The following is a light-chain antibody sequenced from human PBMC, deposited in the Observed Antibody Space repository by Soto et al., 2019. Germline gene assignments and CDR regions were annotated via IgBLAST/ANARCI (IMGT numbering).Light chain of an antibody. Sequence: LTQPPSASGSPGQSVTISCTGTSSDVGGYNYVSWYQQHPGKAPKLMIYEVNKRPSGVPDRLSGSKSGNTASLTVSGLQAEDEAYYYCSSYAGSNNFGVFGTGTKSPS. CDR2: EVN. V-gene: IGLV2-8*01. J-gene: IGLJ1*01. CDR1: SSDVGGYNY. CDR3: SSYAGSNNFGV.